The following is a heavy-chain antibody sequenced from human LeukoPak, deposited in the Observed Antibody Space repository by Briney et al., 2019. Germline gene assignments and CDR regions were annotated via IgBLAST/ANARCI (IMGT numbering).Heavy chain of an antibody. CDR2: INPSGGST. D-gene: IGHD6-13*01. CDR3: ATWGSSSSLLPTMDV. J-gene: IGHJ6*02. V-gene: IGHV1-46*01. CDR1: GYTFTNYY. Sequence: ASVKVSFKASGYTFTNYYMHWVRQAPGQGLEWMGIINPSGGSTSYAQKFQGRVTMTRDTSTSTVYMELSSLRSEDTAVYYCATWGSSSSLLPTMDVWGQGTTVTVSS.